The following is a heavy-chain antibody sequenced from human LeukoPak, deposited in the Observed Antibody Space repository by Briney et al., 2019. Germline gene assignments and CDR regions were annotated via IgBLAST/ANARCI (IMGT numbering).Heavy chain of an antibody. CDR1: GFTFDDYA. V-gene: IGHV3-9*03. CDR3: AKASGSYYYYYIDV. Sequence: GGSLRLSCAASGFTFDDYAMHWVRQAPGKGLEWVSGISWNSGNIDYADSVKGRFTISRDNAKNSLYLQMNSLRAEDMALYYCAKASGSYYYYYIDVWGKGTTVTVSS. D-gene: IGHD3-10*01. J-gene: IGHJ6*03. CDR2: ISWNSGNI.